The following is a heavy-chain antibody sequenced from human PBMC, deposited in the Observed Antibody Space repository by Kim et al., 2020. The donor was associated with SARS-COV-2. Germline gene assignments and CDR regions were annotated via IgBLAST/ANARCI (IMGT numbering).Heavy chain of an antibody. CDR3: ARASYSNYYYGMDV. V-gene: IGHV3-30-3*01. J-gene: IGHJ6*02. D-gene: IGHD4-4*01. Sequence: GGSLRLSCAASGLTFSSYAMHWVRQAPGKGLEWVAVISYDGSNKYYADSVKGRFTISRDNSKNTLYLQMNSLRAEDTAVYYCARASYSNYYYGMDVWGQGTTVTVSS. CDR1: GLTFSSYA. CDR2: ISYDGSNK.